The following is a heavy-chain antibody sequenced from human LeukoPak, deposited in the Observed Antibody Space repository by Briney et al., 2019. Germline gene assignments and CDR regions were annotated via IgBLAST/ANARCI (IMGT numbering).Heavy chain of an antibody. CDR1: GGSISSYY. J-gene: IGHJ5*02. V-gene: IGHV4-4*07. Sequence: SETLSLTCTDSGGSISSYYRGWIRQPAGKGLEWIGRIYTSGSTNYNPSLKSRVTMSVDTSKNQFSLKLSSVTAADTAVYYCARENSGYYDFWSGYSQNWFDPWGQGTLVTVSS. D-gene: IGHD3-3*01. CDR2: IYTSGST. CDR3: ARENSGYYDFWSGYSQNWFDP.